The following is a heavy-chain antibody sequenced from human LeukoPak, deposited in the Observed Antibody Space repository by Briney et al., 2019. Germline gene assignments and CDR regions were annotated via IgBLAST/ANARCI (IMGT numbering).Heavy chain of an antibody. CDR1: GFTFSSYR. Sequence: GGSLRLSCAASGFTFSSYRMSWVRQAPGKGLEWVANIKQDGSEKYYVDSVKGRFTISRDNAKNSLYLQMNSLRAEDTAVYYCARLGDSSGYYDYWGQGTLVTASS. J-gene: IGHJ4*02. D-gene: IGHD3-22*01. V-gene: IGHV3-7*04. CDR2: IKQDGSEK. CDR3: ARLGDSSGYYDY.